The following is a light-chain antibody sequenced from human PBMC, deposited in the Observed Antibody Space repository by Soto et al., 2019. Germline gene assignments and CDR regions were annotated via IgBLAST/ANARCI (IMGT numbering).Light chain of an antibody. CDR3: SSYARVKHFYV. Sequence: QSALTQPPSASGSPGQSVTISCTGTSSDVGGYVYVSWYQQHPGKAPKLMIYEVNKRPSGVPDRFSGSKSGNTASLTVSGLQAEDEADYYCSSYARVKHFYVFGTGTKVTVL. CDR1: SSDVGGYVY. CDR2: EVN. V-gene: IGLV2-8*01. J-gene: IGLJ1*01.